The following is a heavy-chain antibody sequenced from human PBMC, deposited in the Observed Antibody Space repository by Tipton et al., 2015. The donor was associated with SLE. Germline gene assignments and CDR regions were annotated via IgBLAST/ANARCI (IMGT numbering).Heavy chain of an antibody. CDR1: GDSISNGDDY. Sequence: TLSLTCTVSGDSISNGDDYWSWIRQPPGKGLEWIGNIYYGGGTYYNPSLESRVTISLDTSKNQFSLKLNSVTAADTAVYFCATSRPWGVITQYFHHWGQGTVVIVSS. CDR3: ATSRPWGVITQYFHH. CDR2: IYYGGGT. J-gene: IGHJ1*01. D-gene: IGHD3-10*01. V-gene: IGHV4-31*03.